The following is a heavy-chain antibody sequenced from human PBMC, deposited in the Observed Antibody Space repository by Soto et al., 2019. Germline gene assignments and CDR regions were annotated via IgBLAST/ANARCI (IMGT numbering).Heavy chain of an antibody. CDR1: EFPGSSKY. CDR3: ARTNRILDAFDI. D-gene: IGHD2-15*01. J-gene: IGHJ3*02. CDR2: IFSGGST. Sequence: GGSLRLSCAASEFPGSSKYMSWVRQAPGKGLEWVSVIFSGGSTYYADSVKGRFTISRDNSKNSLYLQMNSLRAEDTAVYYCARTNRILDAFDIWGQGTMVTVSS. V-gene: IGHV3-66*01.